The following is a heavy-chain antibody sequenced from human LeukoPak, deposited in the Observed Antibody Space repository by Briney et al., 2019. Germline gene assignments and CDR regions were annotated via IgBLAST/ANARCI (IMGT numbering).Heavy chain of an antibody. V-gene: IGHV4-61*02. Sequence: SETLSLTCTVSGGSISSGSYYWSWIRQPAGKGLEWIGRIYTSGSTNYNPSLKSRVTISVDTSKNQFSLKQNSVTAADTAVYYRARAWELPNSARFDPWGQGTLVTVSS. CDR1: GGSISSGSYY. J-gene: IGHJ5*02. D-gene: IGHD1-26*01. CDR2: IYTSGST. CDR3: ARAWELPNSARFDP.